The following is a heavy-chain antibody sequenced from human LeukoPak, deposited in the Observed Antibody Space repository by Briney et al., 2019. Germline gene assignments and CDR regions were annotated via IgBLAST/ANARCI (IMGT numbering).Heavy chain of an antibody. J-gene: IGHJ4*02. V-gene: IGHV3-23*01. D-gene: IGHD3-3*01. CDR3: AKDQPVLRFLEWLLYFDY. Sequence: GGSLRLSCAASGSTFSSYAMSWVRQAPGKGLEWVSAISGSGGSTYYADSVKGRFTISRDNSKNTLYLQMNSLRAEDTAVYYCAKDQPVLRFLEWLLYFDYWGQGTLVTVSS. CDR1: GSTFSSYA. CDR2: ISGSGGST.